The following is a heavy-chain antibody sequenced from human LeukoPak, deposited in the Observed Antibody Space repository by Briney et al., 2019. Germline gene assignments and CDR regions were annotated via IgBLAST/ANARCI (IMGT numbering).Heavy chain of an antibody. J-gene: IGHJ6*03. CDR3: ARDDRRTYYMDV. CDR1: GGSISSYY. V-gene: IGHV4-59*12. CDR2: IYYSGST. D-gene: IGHD3-16*02. Sequence: SETLSLTCTVSGGSISSYYWSWIRQPPGKGLDWIGYIYYSGSTYYNPSLKSRVTISVDKSKNQFSLNLSSVTAADTAMYYCARDDRRTYYMDVWGKGTTVTVSS.